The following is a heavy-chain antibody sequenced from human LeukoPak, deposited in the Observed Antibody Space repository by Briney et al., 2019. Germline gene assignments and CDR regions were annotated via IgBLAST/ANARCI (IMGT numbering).Heavy chain of an antibody. D-gene: IGHD3-10*02. V-gene: IGHV3-11*06. Sequence: PGGSLRLSCAASGFTFSDYYMSWIRQAPGKGLEWVASISSDSSYIDYADSVKGRFTISRDNAKNSLFLKTDTLRGDDTGIYYCARDPNVLGITPYYFDFWGQGTLVTVSS. CDR2: ISSDSSYI. CDR1: GFTFSDYY. CDR3: ARDPNVLGITPYYFDF. J-gene: IGHJ4*02.